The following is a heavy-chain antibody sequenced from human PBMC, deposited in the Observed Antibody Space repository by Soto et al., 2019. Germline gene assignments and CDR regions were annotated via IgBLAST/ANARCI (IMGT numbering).Heavy chain of an antibody. CDR1: GTIFSSYT. V-gene: IGHV1-69*08. D-gene: IGHD3-16*01. J-gene: IGHJ6*02. Sequence: QVQLVQSGAEVKKPGSSVRVSCKASGTIFSSYTISWVRQAPGQGLEWMGRIIPIFGETNSAQKFQDRVTLTADKSTNTAYMELNSLRLEDTAVYYCARGLGGRMDDWGQGTTVTVSS. CDR2: IIPIFGET. CDR3: ARGLGGRMDD.